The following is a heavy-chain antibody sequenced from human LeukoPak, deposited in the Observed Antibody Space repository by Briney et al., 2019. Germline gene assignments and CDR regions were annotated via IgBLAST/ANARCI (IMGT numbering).Heavy chain of an antibody. CDR1: GGSISSYY. Sequence: SETLSLTCTVSGGSISSYYWSWIRQPPGKGLEWIGYIYYSGSTNYNPSLKSRVTISVDTSKNQSSLKLSSVTAADTAVYYCARDRSLDIVVVPDYYYGMDVWGKGTTVTVSS. CDR2: IYYSGST. D-gene: IGHD2-2*03. CDR3: ARDRSLDIVVVPDYYYGMDV. J-gene: IGHJ6*04. V-gene: IGHV4-59*01.